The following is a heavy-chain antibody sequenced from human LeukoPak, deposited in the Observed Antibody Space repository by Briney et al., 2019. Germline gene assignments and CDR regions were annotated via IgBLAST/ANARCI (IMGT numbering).Heavy chain of an antibody. D-gene: IGHD5-18*01. CDR2: IWHDASHT. Sequence: PGGSLRLSCAASGFSFSTYAMHWVRQAPGKGLEWVALIWHDASHTFYTDSVKGRFTISRDNSKNTVYLQMNSLGGEDTAVYYCARGRGIQLWLVPTDYWGQGTLVTVSS. CDR1: GFSFSTYA. V-gene: IGHV3-33*01. CDR3: ARGRGIQLWLVPTDY. J-gene: IGHJ4*02.